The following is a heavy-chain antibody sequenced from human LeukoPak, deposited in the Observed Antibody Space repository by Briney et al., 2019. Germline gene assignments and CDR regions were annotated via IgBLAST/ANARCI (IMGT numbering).Heavy chain of an antibody. CDR3: ARVSWLVKGDDYYYGMDV. V-gene: IGHV1-8*02. CDR2: MNPNSGNT. Sequence: GASVKVSCKASGYTFTSYAMNWVRQAPGQGLEWMGWMNPNSGNTGYAQKFQGRVTMTRNTSISTAYMELSSLRSEDTAVYYCARVSWLVKGDDYYYGMDVWGQGTTVTVSS. J-gene: IGHJ6*02. D-gene: IGHD6-19*01. CDR1: GYTFTSYA.